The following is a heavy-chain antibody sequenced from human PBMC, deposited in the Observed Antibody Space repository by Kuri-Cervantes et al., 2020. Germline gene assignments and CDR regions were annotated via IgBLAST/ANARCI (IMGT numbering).Heavy chain of an antibody. Sequence: GGSLRLSWAASGLTFSNYSMSWVRQAPGKGREWVAVISYDGSNKYYADSVKGRFTISRDNSKNTLYLQMNSLRAEDTAVYYCAQSGDGYNGPFDYWGQGTLVTVSS. D-gene: IGHD5-24*01. J-gene: IGHJ4*02. CDR1: GLTFSNYS. CDR3: AQSGDGYNGPFDY. CDR2: ISYDGSNK. V-gene: IGHV3-30-3*01.